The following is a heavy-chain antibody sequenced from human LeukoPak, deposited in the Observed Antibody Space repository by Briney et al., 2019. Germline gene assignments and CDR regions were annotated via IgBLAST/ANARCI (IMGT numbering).Heavy chain of an antibody. CDR3: ARAPPQGYGDYADDY. V-gene: IGHV4-34*01. J-gene: IGHJ4*02. CDR1: GGSFSGYY. D-gene: IGHD4-17*01. CDR2: INHSGST. Sequence: SETLSLTCAVYGGSFSGYYSSWIRQPPGKGLEWIGEINHSGSTNYNPSLKSRVTISVDTSKNQFSLKLSSVTAADTAVYYCARAPPQGYGDYADDYWGQGTLVTVSS.